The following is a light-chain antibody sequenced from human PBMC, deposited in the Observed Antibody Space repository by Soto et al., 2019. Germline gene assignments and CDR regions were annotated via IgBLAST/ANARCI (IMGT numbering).Light chain of an antibody. J-gene: IGKJ4*01. V-gene: IGKV3-20*01. Sequence: EIVLTQSPGTLSLSPGERATLSCRASQSVSSSYLAWYQQKPGQAPRLLIYGASSRATGIPDRFSGSGSGTDFTLTSSRLEPEDFAVYYCQHSGTFGGGNKVEIK. CDR2: GAS. CDR1: QSVSSSY. CDR3: QHSGT.